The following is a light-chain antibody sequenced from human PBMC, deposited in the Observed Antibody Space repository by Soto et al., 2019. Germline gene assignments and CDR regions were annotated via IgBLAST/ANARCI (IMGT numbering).Light chain of an antibody. V-gene: IGLV1-40*01. CDR1: SANIGAGYD. CDR3: LSHDNSVTASWV. Sequence: QSVLTQPPSVSGAPGQTITLSCTGSSANIGAGYDVHWYQQLPGAAPKLLIYDNNNRPSGVPDRFSGSKSSTSASLAITGLQAEDEADYFCLSHDNSVTASWVFGGGTQLTVL. J-gene: IGLJ3*02. CDR2: DNN.